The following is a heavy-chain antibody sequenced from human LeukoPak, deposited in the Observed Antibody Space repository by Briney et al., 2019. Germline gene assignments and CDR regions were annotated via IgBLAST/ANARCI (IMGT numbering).Heavy chain of an antibody. Sequence: PGRSLRLSCAASGFTFSSYAMHWVRQAPGKGLEWVAVISYDGSNKYYADSVKGRFTIFRDNSKNTLYLQMNSLRAEDTAVYYCARLDPSRGYYYYMDVWGKGTTVTVSS. CDR3: ARLDPSRGYYYYMDV. J-gene: IGHJ6*03. CDR2: ISYDGSNK. CDR1: GFTFSSYA. V-gene: IGHV3-30*01.